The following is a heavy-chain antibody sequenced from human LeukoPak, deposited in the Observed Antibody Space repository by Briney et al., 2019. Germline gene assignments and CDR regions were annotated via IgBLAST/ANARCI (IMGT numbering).Heavy chain of an antibody. Sequence: SETLSLTCTVSGGSISSYYWSWIRQPPGKGLEWIGYIYHSGSTYYNPSLKSRVTISVDRSKNQFSLKLSSVTAADTAVYYCARGNGGKSDFDYWGQGTLVTVSS. CDR3: ARGNGGKSDFDY. V-gene: IGHV4-59*12. CDR2: IYHSGST. CDR1: GGSISSYY. J-gene: IGHJ4*02. D-gene: IGHD4-23*01.